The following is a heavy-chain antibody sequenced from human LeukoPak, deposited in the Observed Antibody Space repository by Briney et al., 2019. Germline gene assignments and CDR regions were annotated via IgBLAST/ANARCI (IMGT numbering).Heavy chain of an antibody. V-gene: IGHV1-46*01. CDR1: GYTFTSYY. J-gene: IGHJ3*02. D-gene: IGHD3-22*01. CDR3: ARAPLYYYDSSGSGAFDI. CDR2: INPSGGST. Sequence: ASVKVSCKASGYTFTSYYTHWVRQAPGQGLEWMGIINPSGGSTSYAQKFQGRVTMTRDMSTSTVYMELSSLRSEDTAVYYCARAPLYYYDSSGSGAFDIWGQGTMVTVSS.